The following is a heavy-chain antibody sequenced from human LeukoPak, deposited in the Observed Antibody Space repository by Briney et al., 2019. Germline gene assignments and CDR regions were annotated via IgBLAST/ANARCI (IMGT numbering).Heavy chain of an antibody. V-gene: IGHV3-21*01. J-gene: IGHJ4*02. D-gene: IGHD2-2*01. Sequence: KAGGSLRLSCATSGFTFSSYSMNWVRQAPGKGLEWVSSISSSSSYIYYADSVKGRFTISRDNAKNSLYLQMNSLRAEDTAVYYCARVDKYCSSTSCPNWGQGTLVTVSS. CDR3: ARVDKYCSSTSCPN. CDR2: ISSSSSYI. CDR1: GFTFSSYS.